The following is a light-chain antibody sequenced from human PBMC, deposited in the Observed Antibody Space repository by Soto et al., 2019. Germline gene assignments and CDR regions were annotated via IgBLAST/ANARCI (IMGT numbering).Light chain of an antibody. V-gene: IGKV3-11*01. CDR1: QSVGTY. Sequence: EFVLTQSPATLSLSPGEGASLSCWASQSVGTYMAWYQHKPGQPPRLLIYDASRRATGIPARFSGSGSGTNFTFTISSLEPADFALYVCQLRSSWPAYTFAQGKKVEMK. CDR2: DAS. J-gene: IGKJ2*01. CDR3: QLRSSWPAYT.